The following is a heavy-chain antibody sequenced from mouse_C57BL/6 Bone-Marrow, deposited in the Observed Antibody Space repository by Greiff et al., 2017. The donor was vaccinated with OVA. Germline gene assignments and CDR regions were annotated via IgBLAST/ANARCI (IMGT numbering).Heavy chain of an antibody. CDR2: IDPSDSET. V-gene: IGHV1-52*01. J-gene: IGHJ4*01. CDR1: GYTFTSYW. Sequence: QVHVKQPGAELVRPGSSVKLSCKASGYTFTSYWMHWVKQRPIQGLEWIGNIDPSDSETHYNQKFKDKATLTVDKSSSTAYMQLSSLTSEDSAVYYGARPNYYGSSYHYYAMDYWGQGTSVTVSS. CDR3: ARPNYYGSSYHYYAMDY. D-gene: IGHD1-1*01.